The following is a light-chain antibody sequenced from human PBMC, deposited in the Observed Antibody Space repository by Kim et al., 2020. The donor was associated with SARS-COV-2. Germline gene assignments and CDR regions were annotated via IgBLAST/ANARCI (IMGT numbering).Light chain of an antibody. Sequence: GQRVTIPWSGSSSNIGSNYVYWYQQLPGTAPKLLIYRNNQRPSGVPDRFSGSKSGTSASLAISGLRSEDEADYYCAAWDDSLSGWVFGGGTQLTVL. CDR1: SSNIGSNY. CDR3: AAWDDSLSGWV. CDR2: RNN. V-gene: IGLV1-47*01. J-gene: IGLJ3*02.